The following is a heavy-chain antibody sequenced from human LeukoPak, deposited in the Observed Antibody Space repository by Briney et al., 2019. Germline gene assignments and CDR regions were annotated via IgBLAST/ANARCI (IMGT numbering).Heavy chain of an antibody. Sequence: GGSLRLSCAASGFTFSSYSMNWVRQAPGKGLEWVSYISSASGSIYYADSVKGRFTISRDNAKNSLFLQMTSLRAEDTAVYYCVGAVSNAFDFWGQGTMVTVSS. CDR1: GFTFSSYS. J-gene: IGHJ3*01. V-gene: IGHV3-48*04. D-gene: IGHD5/OR15-5a*01. CDR3: VGAVSNAFDF. CDR2: ISSASGSI.